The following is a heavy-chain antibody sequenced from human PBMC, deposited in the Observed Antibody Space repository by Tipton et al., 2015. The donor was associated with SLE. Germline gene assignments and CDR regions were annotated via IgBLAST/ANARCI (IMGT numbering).Heavy chain of an antibody. Sequence: TLSLTCTVSGGSISSYYWTWIRQPPGKGLEWIGYIYYSGSTNYNPSLKSRVTISEDTSKNQFSLKLSSVTAADTAGYYCARGLLTGTTTGRFDRWGRGTLVTVSS. D-gene: IGHD1-7*01. CDR1: GGSISSYY. CDR3: ARGLLTGTTTGRFDR. V-gene: IGHV4-59*01. CDR2: IYYSGST. J-gene: IGHJ2*01.